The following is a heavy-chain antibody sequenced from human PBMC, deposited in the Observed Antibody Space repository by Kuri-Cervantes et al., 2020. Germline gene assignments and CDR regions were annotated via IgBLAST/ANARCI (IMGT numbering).Heavy chain of an antibody. CDR3: AKTYYYDSSGYYWDYYYGMDV. CDR1: GFTFSDYY. CDR2: ISSSGSTI. Sequence: GGSLRLSCAASGFTFSDYYMSWIRQAPGKGLEWVSYISSSGSTIYYADSVKGRFTISRDNSKNTLYLQMNSLRAEDTAVYYCAKTYYYDSSGYYWDYYYGMDVWGQGTTVTVSS. J-gene: IGHJ6*02. V-gene: IGHV3-11*01. D-gene: IGHD3-22*01.